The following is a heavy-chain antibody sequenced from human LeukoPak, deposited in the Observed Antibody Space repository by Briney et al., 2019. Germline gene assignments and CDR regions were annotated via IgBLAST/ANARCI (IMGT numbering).Heavy chain of an antibody. CDR1: GFTFSSYW. J-gene: IGHJ5*01. D-gene: IGHD4-23*01. CDR2: INSDGSGT. Sequence: GGSLRLSCAASGFTFSSYWMHWVRQAPGKGLAWVSRINSDGSGTIYADPVRGRFTISRDNAKNTLYLQVNSLRAEDTAVYYCARTEGTVAYDSWGQGTLVTVSS. CDR3: ARTEGTVAYDS. V-gene: IGHV3-74*01.